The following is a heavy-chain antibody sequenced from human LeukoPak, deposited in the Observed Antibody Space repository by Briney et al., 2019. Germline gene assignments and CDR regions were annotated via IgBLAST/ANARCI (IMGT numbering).Heavy chain of an antibody. J-gene: IGHJ4*02. CDR2: ISSDGSTI. Sequence: GGSLRLSCEASGFTFSDSSMNWVRQAPGKALEWVSYISSDGSTIYYADSVKGRFTISRDSAKNSLSLQMSSLRAEDTAVYYCARNIPVTRWGYWGQGTLVTVSS. D-gene: IGHD2-21*01. CDR3: ARNIPVTRWGY. V-gene: IGHV3-48*01. CDR1: GFTFSDSS.